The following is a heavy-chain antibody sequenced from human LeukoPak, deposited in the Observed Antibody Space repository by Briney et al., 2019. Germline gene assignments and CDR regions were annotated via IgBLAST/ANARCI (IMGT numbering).Heavy chain of an antibody. CDR3: ASALYSSSFGMGDY. J-gene: IGHJ4*02. V-gene: IGHV1-69*04. CDR2: IIPILGIA. CDR1: GGTFSSYA. D-gene: IGHD6-6*01. Sequence: SVKVSCKASGGTFSSYAISWVRQAPGQGLEWMGRIIPILGIANYAQKFQGRVTITADKSTSTAYMELSSLRSEDTAVYYCASALYSSSFGMGDYWGQGTLVTVSS.